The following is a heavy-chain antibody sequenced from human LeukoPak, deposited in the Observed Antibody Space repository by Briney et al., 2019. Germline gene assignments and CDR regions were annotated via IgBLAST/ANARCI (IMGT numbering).Heavy chain of an antibody. CDR3: ARDGPYSSSATHPP. D-gene: IGHD6-6*01. V-gene: IGHV3-7*03. CDR2: IKEDGTET. CDR1: GFMFSSNW. Sequence: GGSLRLSCAASGFMFSSNWMSWVRLAPGKGLEWVANIKEDGTETYYVDSVKGRFTISRDNAKNSLYLQMNSLRVEDTAVYHCARDGPYSSSATHPPWGQGTLVTVSS. J-gene: IGHJ5*02.